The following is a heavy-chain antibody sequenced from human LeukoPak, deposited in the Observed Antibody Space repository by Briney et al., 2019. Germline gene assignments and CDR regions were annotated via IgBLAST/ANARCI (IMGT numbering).Heavy chain of an antibody. D-gene: IGHD5-24*01. CDR1: GYTFTGYY. J-gene: IGHJ4*02. CDR2: INPSGGST. V-gene: IGHV1-46*01. Sequence: ASVKVSCKASGYTFTGYYMHWVRQAPGQGLEWMGIINPSGGSTSYAQKFQGRVTMTRDMSTSTVYMELSSLRSDDTAVYYCARANVEMATISGYWGQGTLVTVSS. CDR3: ARANVEMATISGY.